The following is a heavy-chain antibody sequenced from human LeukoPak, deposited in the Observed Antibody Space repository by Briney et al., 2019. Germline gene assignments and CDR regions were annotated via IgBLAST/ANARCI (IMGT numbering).Heavy chain of an antibody. J-gene: IGHJ3*02. V-gene: IGHV3-23*01. CDR2: ISGSGGST. D-gene: IGHD1-26*01. CDR3: ARTSVSGSSKLDAFDI. Sequence: PGGSLRLSCAASGFTFSSYAMSWVRQASGKGLEWVSAISGSGGSTYYADSVKGRFTISRDNSKNTLYPQMNSLRAEDTAVYYCARTSVSGSSKLDAFDIWGQGTKVTVSS. CDR1: GFTFSSYA.